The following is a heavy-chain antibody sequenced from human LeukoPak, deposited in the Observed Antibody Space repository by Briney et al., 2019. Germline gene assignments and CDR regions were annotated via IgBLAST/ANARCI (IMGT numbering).Heavy chain of an antibody. D-gene: IGHD3-9*01. V-gene: IGHV3-15*01. J-gene: IGHJ4*02. CDR1: GFTFSNAW. CDR2: IKSKTDGGTT. Sequence: GGSLRLSCAASGFTFSNAWMSWVRQAPGKGLEWVGRIKSKTDGGTTDYAAPVKGRFTISRDDSKNTLYLQMNSLKTEDTAVYYCTTDVLRYFDWLFLENDYWGQGTLVTVSS. CDR3: TTDVLRYFDWLFLENDY.